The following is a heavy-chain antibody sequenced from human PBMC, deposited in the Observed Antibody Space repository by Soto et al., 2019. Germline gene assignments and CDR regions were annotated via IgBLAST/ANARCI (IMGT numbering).Heavy chain of an antibody. D-gene: IGHD5-18*01. J-gene: IGHJ6*02. Sequence: SETLSLTCTVSGASINSYYWSWIRQPPGKGMEWIGYIYYTGSTKYNPSLKSRVTISVDTSKNQFSLKLSSVTAADTAVYYCAREGGGYDYGYYSYAMDVWGQGTTVTVSS. CDR1: GASINSYY. V-gene: IGHV4-59*01. CDR2: IYYTGST. CDR3: AREGGGYDYGYYSYAMDV.